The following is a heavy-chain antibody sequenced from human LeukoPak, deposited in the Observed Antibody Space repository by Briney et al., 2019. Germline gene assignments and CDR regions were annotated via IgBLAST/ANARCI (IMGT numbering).Heavy chain of an antibody. CDR1: GGSISLYY. CDR3: ARAGGVKTAALDLDY. CDR2: FYYSGSS. V-gene: IGHV4-59*01. Sequence: PSETLSLTCTVSGGSISLYYWSWIRQPPGKGLEWIGYFYYSGSSKYNPSLKNRITISLDTSKNQLSLKLNSVTTADTAVHYCARAGGVKTAALDLDYWGQGTLVTVSS. J-gene: IGHJ4*02. D-gene: IGHD6-25*01.